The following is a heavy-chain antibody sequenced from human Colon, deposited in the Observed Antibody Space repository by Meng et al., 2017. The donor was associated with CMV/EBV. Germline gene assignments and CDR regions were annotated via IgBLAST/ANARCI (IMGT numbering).Heavy chain of an antibody. Sequence: ESLKISCTVSGGSISGYYWSWIRQPPGKGLEWIGYIYYSGSTNYNPSLKSRVTVSLDTSKNQFSLKLSSVTAADTAVYYCARVQWLGAIDYWGQGTLVTVSS. CDR1: GGSISGYY. CDR3: ARVQWLGAIDY. V-gene: IGHV4-59*01. D-gene: IGHD6-19*01. CDR2: IYYSGST. J-gene: IGHJ4*02.